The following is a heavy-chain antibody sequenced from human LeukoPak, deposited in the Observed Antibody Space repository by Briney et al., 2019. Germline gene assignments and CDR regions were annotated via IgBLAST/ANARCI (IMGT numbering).Heavy chain of an antibody. CDR2: INPDSGDT. D-gene: IGHD4-11*01. CDR1: GYTFSDYY. Sequence: ASVKVSCKASGYTFSDYYIHWVRQAPGQGLEWMGWINPDSGDTNYEQKFQDWVTMTRDTSVNTVYMELSSLKSDDTAVYYCARALGDYSNYRYYYYYYYMDVWGKGTTVTVSS. J-gene: IGHJ6*03. V-gene: IGHV1-2*04. CDR3: ARALGDYSNYRYYYYYYYMDV.